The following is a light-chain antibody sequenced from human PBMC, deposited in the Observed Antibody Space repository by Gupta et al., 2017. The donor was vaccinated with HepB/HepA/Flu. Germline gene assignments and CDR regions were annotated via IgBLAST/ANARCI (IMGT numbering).Light chain of an antibody. CDR2: CTS. Sequence: EIVLTQCRWTLCLSSGEIVGILRMASQSVKSNYIAWYQQKPGQSPRLLMYCTSSRATGTPDRFSGSGSGTEFTLTISRLEPEDFAVYYCQHAGSSFFTFGHGTKVDVK. CDR1: QSVKSNY. CDR3: QHAGSSFFT. J-gene: IGKJ3*01. V-gene: IGKV3-20*01.